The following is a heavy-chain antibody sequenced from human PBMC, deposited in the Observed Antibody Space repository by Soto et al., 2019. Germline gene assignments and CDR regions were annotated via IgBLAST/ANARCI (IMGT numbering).Heavy chain of an antibody. Sequence: EVQLLESGGGLVQPGGSLRLSCAASGFTFSNYAMSWVRQAPGKGLEWVSAISGSGGSTYYADSVKGRFTISRDNSKNALYLQMNGLSAEDTAVYYCANSSQDVQAIPICGLFIGPFDYWGQGTLVTVSS. V-gene: IGHV3-23*01. CDR2: ISGSGGST. CDR1: GFTFSNYA. J-gene: IGHJ4*02. CDR3: ANSSQDVQAIPICGLFIGPFDY. D-gene: IGHD3-3*01.